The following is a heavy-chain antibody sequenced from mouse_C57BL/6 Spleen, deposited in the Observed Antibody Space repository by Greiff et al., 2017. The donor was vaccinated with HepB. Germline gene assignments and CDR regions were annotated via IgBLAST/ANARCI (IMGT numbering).Heavy chain of an antibody. CDR3: ARTHYYGSSHCYAMDY. Sequence: QVQLQQSGAELVRPGASVKLSCKASGYTFTDYYINWVKQRPGQGLEWIARIYPGSGNTYYNEKFKGKATLTAEKSSSTAYMQLSSLTSEDSAVYFCARTHYYGSSHCYAMDYWGQGTSVTVSS. J-gene: IGHJ4*01. CDR1: GYTFTDYY. CDR2: IYPGSGNT. D-gene: IGHD1-1*01. V-gene: IGHV1-76*01.